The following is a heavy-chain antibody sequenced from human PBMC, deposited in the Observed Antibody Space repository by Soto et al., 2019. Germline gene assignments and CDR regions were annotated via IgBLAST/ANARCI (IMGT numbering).Heavy chain of an antibody. Sequence: SETLSCAASGRDFRRYYMSWARQDPGQGLEWVSAISGSGGSIYYADSVRGRFTISRDNSKNTLYLQMNSLRAEDTAVYYWAKVMWIQREGPFDPCGQGTLVGVSS. CDR3: AKVMWIQREGPFDP. CDR2: ISGSGGSI. V-gene: IGHV3-23*01. D-gene: IGHD5-18*01. J-gene: IGHJ5*02. CDR1: GRDFRRYY.